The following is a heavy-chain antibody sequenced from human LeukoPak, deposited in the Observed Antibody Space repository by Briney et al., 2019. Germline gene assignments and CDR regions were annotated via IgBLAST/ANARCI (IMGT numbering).Heavy chain of an antibody. CDR1: GFTFSSYG. J-gene: IGHJ3*02. Sequence: GGSLRLSCAASGFTFSSYGMHWVRQAPGKGLEWVAVISYDGSNKYYADSVKGRFTISRDNSKNTLYLRMNSLRAEDTAVYYCAKEEYYYDSSGYYGAFDIWGQGTMVTVSS. CDR3: AKEEYYYDSSGYYGAFDI. CDR2: ISYDGSNK. D-gene: IGHD3-22*01. V-gene: IGHV3-30*18.